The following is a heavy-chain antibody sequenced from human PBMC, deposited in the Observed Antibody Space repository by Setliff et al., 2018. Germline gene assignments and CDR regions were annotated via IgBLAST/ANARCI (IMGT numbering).Heavy chain of an antibody. CDR2: IYTSGST. CDR3: ASYRQDVNY. J-gene: IGHJ4*02. V-gene: IGHV4-61*09. Sequence: SETLSLTCTVSGGSISSGSYYWSWIRQPAGKGLGWIGHIYTSGSTNYNPSLKSRVTISVDTSKNQFSLKLSSVTAADTAVYYCASYRQDVNYWGQGTLVTVSS. D-gene: IGHD4-4*01. CDR1: GGSISSGSYY.